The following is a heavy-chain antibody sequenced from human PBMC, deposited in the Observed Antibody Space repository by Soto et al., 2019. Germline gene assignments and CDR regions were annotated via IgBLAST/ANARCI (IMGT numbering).Heavy chain of an antibody. D-gene: IGHD1-26*01. Sequence: SETLSLTCPVSDGSIRSHGYYWGWIRQPPGKGLEWIGTIYYSGTTFYNPSLKGRVTISVDTSKNQLSLKLSSVTAADTAVYYCARHAGGVSQIDYWGQGTLVTVSS. V-gene: IGHV4-39*01. CDR3: ARHAGGVSQIDY. CDR2: IYYSGTT. J-gene: IGHJ4*02. CDR1: DGSIRSHGYY.